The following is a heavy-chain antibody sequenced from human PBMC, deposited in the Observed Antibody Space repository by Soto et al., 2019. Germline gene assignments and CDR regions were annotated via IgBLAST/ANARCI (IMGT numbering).Heavy chain of an antibody. Sequence: PSEILSHTYTVSGGSITSGGYYWSWNHQHPGKGLEWIGYIYYSGSTYYNPSLKSRVTISVDTSKNQFSLKLSSVTAADTAVYYCARMSVRTVTTRRFDYWGQGTLVTVSS. CDR2: IYYSGST. J-gene: IGHJ4*02. CDR1: GGSITSGGYY. V-gene: IGHV4-31*02. CDR3: ARMSVRTVTTRRFDY. D-gene: IGHD4-17*01.